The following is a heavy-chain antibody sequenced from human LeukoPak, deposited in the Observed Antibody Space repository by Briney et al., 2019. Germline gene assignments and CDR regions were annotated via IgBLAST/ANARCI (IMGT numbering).Heavy chain of an antibody. CDR2: ISSSGSTI. J-gene: IGHJ5*02. Sequence: GGSLRLSCAASGFTFSDYYMSWIRQAPGKGLEWVSYISSSGSTIYYADSVKGRFTISRDNAKNSLYLQMNSLRAEDTAVYYCARDLGSYYGSSGYSWFDPWGQGTLVTVSS. V-gene: IGHV3-11*01. CDR3: ARDLGSYYGSSGYSWFDP. D-gene: IGHD3-22*01. CDR1: GFTFSDYY.